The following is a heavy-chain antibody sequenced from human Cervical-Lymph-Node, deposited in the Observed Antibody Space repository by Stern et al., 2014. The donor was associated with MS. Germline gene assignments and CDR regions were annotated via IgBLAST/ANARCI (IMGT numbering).Heavy chain of an antibody. J-gene: IGHJ6*02. CDR1: GYSFTSYW. CDR3: ARHMRSYFAMDV. V-gene: IGHV5-51*01. CDR2: IYPADSAT. Sequence: EDQLVESGTEVKKSGESLKISCKGSGYSFTSYWIGWVRQMPGKGLEWMGIIYPADSATKYSPSFQGQVTISADKSTSTAYLQWSNLKASDTAMYYCARHMRSYFAMDVWGQGTTVIVSS. D-gene: IGHD3-10*01.